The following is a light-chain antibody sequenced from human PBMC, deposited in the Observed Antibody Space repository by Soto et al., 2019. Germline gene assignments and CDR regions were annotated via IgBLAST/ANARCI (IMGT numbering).Light chain of an antibody. CDR2: GAS. CDR3: QHYNHWPPLT. J-gene: IGKJ4*01. Sequence: EIVMTQSPATLSLSPGERATLSCRASQSISSNLAWYQQKPGQAPRLLIYGASTRAPDIPARFSGSGSGTEFTLTISSLQSADFAVYYCQHYNHWPPLTFGGGTKVDIK. CDR1: QSISSN. V-gene: IGKV3-15*01.